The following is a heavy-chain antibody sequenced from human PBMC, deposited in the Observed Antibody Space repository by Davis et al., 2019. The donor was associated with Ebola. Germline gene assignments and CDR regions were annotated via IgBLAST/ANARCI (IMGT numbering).Heavy chain of an antibody. CDR1: GGSFSGYY. CDR3: ARDDAAAGRELGWNY. D-gene: IGHD6-13*01. CDR2: INHSGST. V-gene: IGHV4-34*01. J-gene: IGHJ4*02. Sequence: PSETLSLTCAVYGGSFSGYYWSWIRQPPGKGLEWIGEINHSGSTNYNPSLKSRVTISVDTSKNQFSLKLSSVTAADTAVYYCARDDAAAGRELGWNYWGQGTLVTVSS.